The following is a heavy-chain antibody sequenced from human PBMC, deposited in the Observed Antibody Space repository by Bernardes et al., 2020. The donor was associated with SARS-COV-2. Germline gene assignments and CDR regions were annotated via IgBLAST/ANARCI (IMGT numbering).Heavy chain of an antibody. J-gene: IGHJ4*02. Sequence: ASVKVSCKASGYTLTGYYMHWVRQAPGQGLEWMGWINPNSGGTNYAQKFQGWVTMTRDTSISTAYMELSRLRSDDTAVYYCARDSTMIEQLGFDYWGQGTLVTVSS. D-gene: IGHD3-22*01. CDR3: ARDSTMIEQLGFDY. CDR2: INPNSGGT. V-gene: IGHV1-2*04. CDR1: GYTLTGYY.